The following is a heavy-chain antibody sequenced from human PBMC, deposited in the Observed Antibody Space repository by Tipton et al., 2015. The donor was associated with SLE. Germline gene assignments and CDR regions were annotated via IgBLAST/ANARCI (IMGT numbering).Heavy chain of an antibody. CDR2: IDYSGSV. CDR3: VREVVVTDAFDI. V-gene: IGHV4-59*01. J-gene: IGHJ3*02. CDR1: GASISDYY. Sequence: TLSLTCTVSGASISDYYWAWNRQSPAKGLEWIGYIDYSGSVNYDPSLKSRVTISLDRSKNEFSLTLSSVTAADTAVYYCVREVVVTDAFDIWGQGTMVTVSS. D-gene: IGHD3-22*01.